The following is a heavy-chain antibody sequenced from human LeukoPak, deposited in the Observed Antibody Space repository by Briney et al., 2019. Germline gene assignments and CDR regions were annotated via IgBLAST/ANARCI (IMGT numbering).Heavy chain of an antibody. CDR1: GYTFTGYY. D-gene: IGHD4-17*01. J-gene: IGHJ4*02. CDR3: ARVFTFYGDYRYYFDY. V-gene: IGHV1-2*02. CDR2: INPNSGGT. Sequence: ASVKVSCKASGYTFTGYYMHWVRQAPGQGLEWMGWINPNSGGTNYAQKFQGRVTLTRDTSISTAYMELSRLRSDDTAVYYCARVFTFYGDYRYYFDYWGRGTLVTVSS.